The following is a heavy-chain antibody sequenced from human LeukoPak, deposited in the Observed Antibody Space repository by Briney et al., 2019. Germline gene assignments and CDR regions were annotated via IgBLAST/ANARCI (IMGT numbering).Heavy chain of an antibody. CDR3: ARGPGLRYFDLTFDY. CDR1: GYTFTSYY. J-gene: IGHJ4*02. CDR2: INPSSGGT. V-gene: IGHV1-2*02. Sequence: ASVKVSCKASGYTFTSYYMHWVRQAPGQGLEWMGWINPSSGGTNYAQKFQGRVTMTRDTSISTAYMELSRLRSDDTAVYYCARGPGLRYFDLTFDYWGQGTLVTVSS. D-gene: IGHD3-9*01.